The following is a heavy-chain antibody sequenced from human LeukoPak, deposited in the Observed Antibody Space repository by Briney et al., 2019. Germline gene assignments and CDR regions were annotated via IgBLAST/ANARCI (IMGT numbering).Heavy chain of an antibody. CDR3: AVLWFGEHNWFDP. CDR1: GYTLTELS. Sequence: ASVKVSCKVSGYTLTELSMHWVRQAPGKGLEWMGGFDPEDGETIYAQKFQGRVTMTEDTSTDTAYMELSSLRSEDTAVYYCAVLWFGEHNWFDPWGQGTLSPSPQ. J-gene: IGHJ5*02. CDR2: FDPEDGET. D-gene: IGHD3-10*01. V-gene: IGHV1-24*01.